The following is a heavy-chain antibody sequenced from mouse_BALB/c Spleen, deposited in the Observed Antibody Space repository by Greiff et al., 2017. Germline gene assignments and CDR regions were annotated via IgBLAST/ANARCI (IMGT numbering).Heavy chain of an antibody. CDR3: ARTAGYGNYPAWFAY. CDR1: GFSLTSYG. CDR2: IWSGGST. D-gene: IGHD2-10*02. V-gene: IGHV2-4-1*01. Sequence: VQRVESGPGLVQPSQSLSITCPVSGFSLTSYGVHWVRQSPGKGLEWLGVIWSGGSTDYNAAFISRLSISKDNSKSQVFFKMNSLQADDTAIYYCARTAGYGNYPAWFAYWGQGTLVTVSA. J-gene: IGHJ3*01.